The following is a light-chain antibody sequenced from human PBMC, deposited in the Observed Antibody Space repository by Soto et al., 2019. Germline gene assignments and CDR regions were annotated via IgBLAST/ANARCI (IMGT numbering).Light chain of an antibody. Sequence: SYELTQPPSVSVAPGKTARITCGGNNIGSKSVHWYQQKPGQAPVLVIYYDSDRPSGIPERFSGSNSGNTATLTISRVEAGDEADYYCQVWDSSSDLVVFGRGTQLTVL. CDR1: NIGSKS. V-gene: IGLV3-21*04. CDR2: YDS. J-gene: IGLJ2*01. CDR3: QVWDSSSDLVV.